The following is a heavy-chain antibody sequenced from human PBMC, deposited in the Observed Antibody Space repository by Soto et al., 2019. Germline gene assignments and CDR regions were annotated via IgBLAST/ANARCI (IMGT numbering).Heavy chain of an antibody. D-gene: IGHD3-3*02. V-gene: IGHV3-23*01. Sequence: GGSLRLSCAASGFTFSIFAMSWVRQAPGKGLEWVSGMSDSGATIYYADSVKGRFTISRDNSRNTLYLQMFSLRAEDTAVYYCAKATFSNSPYYFDYWGPGTLVTVSS. CDR2: MSDSGATI. CDR1: GFTFSIFA. CDR3: AKATFSNSPYYFDY. J-gene: IGHJ4*02.